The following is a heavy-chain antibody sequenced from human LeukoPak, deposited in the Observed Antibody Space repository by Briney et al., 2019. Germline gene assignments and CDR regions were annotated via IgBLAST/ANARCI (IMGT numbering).Heavy chain of an antibody. CDR1: GFTFSSYA. D-gene: IGHD6-25*01. Sequence: GGSLRLSCAASGFTFSSYAMSWVRQAPGKGLEWVSAISGSGGSTYYADSVKGRFTISRDNSKNTLYLQMNSLRVEDTAVYYCAKDVAAAEFAFDIWGQGTMVTVSS. V-gene: IGHV3-23*01. J-gene: IGHJ3*02. CDR3: AKDVAAAEFAFDI. CDR2: ISGSGGST.